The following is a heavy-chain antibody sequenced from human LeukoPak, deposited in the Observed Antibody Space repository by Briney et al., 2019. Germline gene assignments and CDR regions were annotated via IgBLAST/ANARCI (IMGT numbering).Heavy chain of an antibody. V-gene: IGHV1-8*02. CDR3: ARAVLSRWSLLQWFDP. J-gene: IGHJ5*02. CDR1: GYTFTSYD. D-gene: IGHD3-22*01. Sequence: ASVKVSCKASGYTFTSYDINWVRQATGQGLEWMGWMNPNSGNTGYAQKFQGRVTMTTDTSTNTVSMELRSLRSDDTAVYYCARAVLSRWSLLQWFDPWGQGTLVTVSS. CDR2: MNPNSGNT.